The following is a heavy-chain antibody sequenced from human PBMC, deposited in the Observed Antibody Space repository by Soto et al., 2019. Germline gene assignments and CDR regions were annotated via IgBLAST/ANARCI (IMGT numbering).Heavy chain of an antibody. CDR1: GGSISSYY. CDR3: ARLLTGNWFDP. D-gene: IGHD7-27*01. V-gene: IGHV4-59*08. Sequence: TLSLTCTVSGGSISSYYWSWIRQPPGKGLEWIGYIYYSGSTNYNPSLKSRVTISVDTSKNQFSLKLSSVTAADTAVYYCARLLTGNWFDPWGQGTRVTVPS. CDR2: IYYSGST. J-gene: IGHJ5*02.